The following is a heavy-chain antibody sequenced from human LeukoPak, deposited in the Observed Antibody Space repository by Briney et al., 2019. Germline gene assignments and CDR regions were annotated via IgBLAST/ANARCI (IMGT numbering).Heavy chain of an antibody. CDR3: AREHCSSTSCYFDY. CDR1: GFTFNSYA. J-gene: IGHJ4*02. V-gene: IGHV3-53*01. Sequence: GGSLRLSCAASGFTFNSYAMSWVRQAPGKGLEWVSVIYSGGSTYYADSVKGRFTISRDNSKNTLYLQMNSLRAEDTAVYYCAREHCSSTSCYFDYWGQGTLVTVSS. D-gene: IGHD2-2*01. CDR2: IYSGGST.